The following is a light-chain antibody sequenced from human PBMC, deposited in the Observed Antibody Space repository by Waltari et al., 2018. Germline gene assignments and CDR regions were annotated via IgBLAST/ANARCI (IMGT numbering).Light chain of an antibody. CDR3: QAWDGSTVV. CDR1: KLGNKY. CDR2: RDT. J-gene: IGLJ2*01. V-gene: IGLV3-1*01. Sequence: SYELTQPPSVSVSPGQTGSITCSGDKLGNKYTSWYHQKPGQSPVLVIYRDTKRPSGIPERFSGSNSWNTATLTISGTQAMDEADYYCQAWDGSTVVFGGGTKLTVL.